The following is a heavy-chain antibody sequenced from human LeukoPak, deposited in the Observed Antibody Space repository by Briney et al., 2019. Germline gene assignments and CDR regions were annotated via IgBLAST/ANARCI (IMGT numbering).Heavy chain of an antibody. CDR2: IYYSGST. V-gene: IGHV4-59*01. D-gene: IGHD1-1*01. Sequence: SETLSLTCTVSGGSISSYYWSWIRQPPGKGLEWIGYIYYSGSTNYNPSLKSRVTISVDTSKNQFSLKLSSVTAADTAVYYCASTAQRNWPFDYWGQGTLVTVSS. CDR3: ASTAQRNWPFDY. J-gene: IGHJ4*02. CDR1: GGSISSYY.